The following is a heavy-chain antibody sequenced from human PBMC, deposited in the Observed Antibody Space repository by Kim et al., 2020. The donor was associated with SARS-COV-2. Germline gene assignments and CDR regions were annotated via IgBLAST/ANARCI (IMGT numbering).Heavy chain of an antibody. D-gene: IGHD1-26*01. Sequence: KSRVTMSVDTSKNQFSLKLSSVTAADTAVYYCARDASGSYFDYYYYGMDVWGQGTTVTVSS. V-gene: IGHV4-4*06. J-gene: IGHJ6*02. CDR3: ARDASGSYFDYYYYGMDV.